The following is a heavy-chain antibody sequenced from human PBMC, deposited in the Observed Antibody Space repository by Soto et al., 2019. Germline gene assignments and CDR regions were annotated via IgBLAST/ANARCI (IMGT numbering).Heavy chain of an antibody. J-gene: IGHJ4*02. V-gene: IGHV1-3*01. CDR3: ARRNVDGSGSSSFDY. CDR1: GYTFPNYA. D-gene: IGHD3-10*01. CDR2: INAAIGNT. Sequence: QVQLVQSGAEVKTPGASVKVSCKASGYTFPNYAMHWVRQAPGQRLEWMGWINAAIGNTKYSQKFQGSVNITRETAANTAYMELSILRSEDTSVYYCARRNVDGSGSSSFDYWGQGTLVTVSS.